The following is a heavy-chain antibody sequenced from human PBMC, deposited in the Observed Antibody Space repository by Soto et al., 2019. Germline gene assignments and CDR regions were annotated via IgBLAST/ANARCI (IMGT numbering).Heavy chain of an antibody. CDR1: GFTFSSYA. D-gene: IGHD3-22*01. Sequence: VQLLESGGGLVQPGGSLRLSCAASGFTFSSYAMSWVRQAPGKGLEWVSAISGSGGSTYYADSVKGRFTISRDNSKNTLYLQMNSLRAEDTAVYYCAKDPLGYYDSSGSLHQIDYWGQGTLVTVSS. CDR3: AKDPLGYYDSSGSLHQIDY. CDR2: ISGSGGST. V-gene: IGHV3-23*01. J-gene: IGHJ4*02.